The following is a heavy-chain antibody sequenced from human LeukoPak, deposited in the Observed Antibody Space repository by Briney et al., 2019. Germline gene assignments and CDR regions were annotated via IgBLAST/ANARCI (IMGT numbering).Heavy chain of an antibody. J-gene: IGHJ6*02. CDR2: ISGSSRDT. CDR1: GFTFSHYS. Sequence: PGGSLRLSCAASGFTFSHYSMNWVRQAPGKGLEWVSYISGSSRDTYYADSVKGRFTISRDDAKNSLCLQMSGLRDEDTAVYYCARDHNYAMDVWGQGTTVTVSS. CDR3: ARDHNYAMDV. V-gene: IGHV3-21*05.